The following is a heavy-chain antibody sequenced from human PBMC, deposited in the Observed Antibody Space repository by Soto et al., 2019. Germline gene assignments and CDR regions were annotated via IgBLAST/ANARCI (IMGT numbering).Heavy chain of an antibody. Sequence: PGGSLRLSCAASGVTFSTYWMHWVRQTPGKGLVWVSRINSDGSSTIYADSVKGRFTISRDNAKNTLYLLMNSLTVEDTAVYYCARGGSPFDYWGQGALVTVS. CDR1: GVTFSTYW. CDR2: INSDGSST. V-gene: IGHV3-74*01. CDR3: ARGGSPFDY. J-gene: IGHJ4*02. D-gene: IGHD3-10*01.